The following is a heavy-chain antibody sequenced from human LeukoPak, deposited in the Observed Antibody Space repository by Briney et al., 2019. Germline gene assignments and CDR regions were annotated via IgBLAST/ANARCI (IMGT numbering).Heavy chain of an antibody. CDR3: ARGRTGAGRYYLDY. V-gene: IGHV3-23*01. D-gene: IGHD3-10*01. CDR2: ISGNGGTT. J-gene: IGHJ4*02. CDR1: GFTFSDYD. Sequence: QPGGSLRLSCVASGFTFSDYDMNWVRQAPGRGLEWVSSISGNGGTTYYADSVKGRFIISRDNSKNTLHLQINSLRVEDTAKYYCARGRTGAGRYYLDYWGQGTLVTVSS.